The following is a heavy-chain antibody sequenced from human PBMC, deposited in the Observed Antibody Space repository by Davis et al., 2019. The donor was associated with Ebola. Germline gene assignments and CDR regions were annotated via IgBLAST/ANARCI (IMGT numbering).Heavy chain of an antibody. CDR1: GYSFAPHW. Sequence: GESLKTSCQGSGYSFAPHWIRWVRQLPGKALEWMGIIYPGDSDTRYSPSFQGQVTIAADKSTSTAYLQWTSLKASDTATYYCARQGNSGYYTASVAWGQGTLVTVSS. CDR3: ARQGNSGYYTASVA. CDR2: IYPGDSDT. V-gene: IGHV5-51*01. J-gene: IGHJ5*02. D-gene: IGHD3-3*01.